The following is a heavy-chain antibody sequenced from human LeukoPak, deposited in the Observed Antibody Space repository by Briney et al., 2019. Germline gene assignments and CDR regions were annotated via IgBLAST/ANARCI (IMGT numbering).Heavy chain of an antibody. CDR3: AREGAYCSGTDCFATTVDA. Sequence: PSETLSLTCNVSGYSISSGDYYWTWIRQPAGKGLEWIGRVDLGGTTSYNTYLISRVTVSVDPSKNQFSLSLTSVTAADTATYYCAREGAYCSGTDCFATTVDAWGPGALVTVSS. J-gene: IGHJ5*02. D-gene: IGHD2-2*01. CDR2: VDLGGTT. CDR1: GYSISSGDYY. V-gene: IGHV4-61*02.